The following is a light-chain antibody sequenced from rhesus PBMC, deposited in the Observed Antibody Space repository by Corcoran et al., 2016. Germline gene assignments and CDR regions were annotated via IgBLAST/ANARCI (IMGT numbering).Light chain of an antibody. CDR1: QSVSSS. CDR3: QQDYSWPLT. Sequence: EIVMTQSPATLSLSPGERATLSCRASQSVSSSLAWYQQKLGQAPKLLIYGASSRATGIPDRFSGKGSGTEFTLTISSLEAEDVGVYYCQQDYSWPLTFGGGTKVELK. CDR2: GAS. J-gene: IGKJ4*01. V-gene: IGKV3-42*01.